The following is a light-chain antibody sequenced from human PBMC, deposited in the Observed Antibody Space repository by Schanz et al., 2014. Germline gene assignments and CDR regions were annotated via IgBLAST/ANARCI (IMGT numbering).Light chain of an antibody. V-gene: IGKV3-20*01. J-gene: IGKJ1*01. CDR2: GAS. Sequence: EIVMTQSPATLSVSPGDRATLSCRASQSVGSNLAWYQQKPGQAPNVLIYGASRRATGIPDRFSGSGSGTDFTLTISRLEPEDFAVYYCQHYSLSPLFGQGTKVDI. CDR3: QHYSLSPL. CDR1: QSVGSN.